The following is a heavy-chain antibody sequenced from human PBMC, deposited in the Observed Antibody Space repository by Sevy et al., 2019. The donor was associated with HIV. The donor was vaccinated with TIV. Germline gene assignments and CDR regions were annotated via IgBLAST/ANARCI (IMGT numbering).Heavy chain of an antibody. CDR3: VRGPNCGVGGCQQISPYCLDV. D-gene: IGHD2-21*01. Sequence: GGSLRLSCAASGFTFSDHYVDWVRQAPGEGLEWVGRIRNRPNSYTTEYAASVEGRFTISRDDSKNSLYLQMNSLKTEDSAVYYCVRGPNCGVGGCQQISPYCLDVWGKGATVTVSS. CDR2: IRNRPNSYTT. V-gene: IGHV3-72*01. J-gene: IGHJ6*03. CDR1: GFTFSDHY.